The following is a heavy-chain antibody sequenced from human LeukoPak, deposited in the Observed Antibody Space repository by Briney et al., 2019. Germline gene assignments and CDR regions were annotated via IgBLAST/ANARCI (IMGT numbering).Heavy chain of an antibody. V-gene: IGHV4-4*02. Sequence: SETLSLTCGVSGGSITNTNYWAWVRQPPGKGLEWIGEVNLQGSTNYNPSLMGRVAISVDKSENHISLQLTSVTAADTAVYYCAREGGPYRPLDYSGQGTLVTVSS. CDR2: VNLQGST. CDR3: AREGGPYRPLDY. J-gene: IGHJ4*02. CDR1: GGSITNTNY.